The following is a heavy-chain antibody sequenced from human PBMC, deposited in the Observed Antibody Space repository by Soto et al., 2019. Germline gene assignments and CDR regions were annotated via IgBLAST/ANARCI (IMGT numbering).Heavy chain of an antibody. V-gene: IGHV4-59*12. CDR3: ARRSTSTMVRGVYYFDY. CDR1: GGSISSYY. D-gene: IGHD3-10*01. Sequence: SETLSLTCTVSGGSISSYYWSWIRQPPGKGLEWIGYIYHSGSTYYNPSLKSRVTISVDRSKNQFSLKLSSVTAADTAVYYCARRSTSTMVRGVYYFDYWGQGTLVTVSS. CDR2: IYHSGST. J-gene: IGHJ4*02.